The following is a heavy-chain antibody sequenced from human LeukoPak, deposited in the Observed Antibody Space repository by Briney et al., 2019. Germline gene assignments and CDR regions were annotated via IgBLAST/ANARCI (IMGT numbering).Heavy chain of an antibody. J-gene: IGHJ4*02. V-gene: IGHV3-72*01. CDR2: SRNKANSYTT. CDR1: GFTFSDHY. D-gene: IGHD3-16*01. CDR3: ARSRNTGGGSDY. Sequence: GGSLGLSCAVSGFTFSDHYMEWVRQAPGKGLEWVGRSRNKANSYTTEYAASVKGRFTISRDDSKNSLYLQMNSLKTEDTAMYYCARSRNTGGGSDYWGQGTLVTVSS.